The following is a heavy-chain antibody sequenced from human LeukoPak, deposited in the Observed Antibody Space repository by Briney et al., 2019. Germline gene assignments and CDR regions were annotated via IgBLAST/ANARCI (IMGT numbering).Heavy chain of an antibody. J-gene: IGHJ4*02. CDR1: GFAFSSYS. CDR2: IWPDGSNK. V-gene: IGHV3-33*03. Sequence: GGSLRLSCEAAGFAFSSYSMHWVRQAPGKGLEWVAAIWPDGSNKYYANSVKGRFTISRDNAKNSLYLQMNSLRAEDTALYYCAKSYSGPAHFDYWSQGTLVTVSS. CDR3: AKSYSGPAHFDY. D-gene: IGHD6-19*01.